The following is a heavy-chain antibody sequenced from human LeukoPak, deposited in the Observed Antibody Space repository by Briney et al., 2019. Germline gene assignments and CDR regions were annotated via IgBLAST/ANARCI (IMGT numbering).Heavy chain of an antibody. D-gene: IGHD2-2*02. CDR1: GGTFSSHA. CDR3: ARGTSVRDIVVVPAAIEERDYYYYYMDV. CDR2: IIPIFGTA. V-gene: IGHV1-69*05. Sequence: RASVKVSCKASGGTFSSHAISWVRQAPGQGLEWMGGIIPIFGTANYAQKFQGRVTITTDESTSTAYMELSSLRSEDTAVYYCARGTSVRDIVVVPAAIEERDYYYYYMDVWGKGTTVTVSS. J-gene: IGHJ6*03.